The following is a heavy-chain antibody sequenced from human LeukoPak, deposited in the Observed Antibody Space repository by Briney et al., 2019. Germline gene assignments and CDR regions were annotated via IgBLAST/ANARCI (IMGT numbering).Heavy chain of an antibody. D-gene: IGHD3-10*01. CDR3: ARGFQITMVRGVKITQNWFDP. Sequence: PSETLSLTCTVSGGSISSGGYYWSWIRQPPGKGLEWIGEINHSGSTNYNPSLKSRVTISVDTSKNQFSLKLSSVTAADTAVYYCARGFQITMVRGVKITQNWFDPWGQGTLVTVSS. CDR2: INHSGST. V-gene: IGHV4-39*07. CDR1: GGSISSGGYY. J-gene: IGHJ5*02.